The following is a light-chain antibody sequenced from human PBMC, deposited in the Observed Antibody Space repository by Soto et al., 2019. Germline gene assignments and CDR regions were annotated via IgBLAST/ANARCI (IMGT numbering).Light chain of an antibody. J-gene: IGKJ1*01. Sequence: EIVLTQSPGTLSLSPGERATLSCRASQSVRSNFLAWYQQKPGQAPRLLIYGASNRATGIPDRFSGSGSGTDFTLTITRLEPEDFAVYYCQQYNNWPQTFGQGTKVDIK. CDR1: QSVRSNF. CDR3: QQYNNWPQT. CDR2: GAS. V-gene: IGKV3-20*01.